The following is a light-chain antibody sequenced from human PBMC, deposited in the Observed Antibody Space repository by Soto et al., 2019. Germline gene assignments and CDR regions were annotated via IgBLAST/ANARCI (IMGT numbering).Light chain of an antibody. J-gene: IGKJ4*01. CDR1: QSVSSN. Sequence: IGMSQSPSTLSVSQGERATLSCRASQSVSSNLAWYQQKPGQAPRLLIYGASTRATGIPARFSGSGSGTDFTLTISSLEPEDFAVYYCQQRSNWPSLTFGGGTKVDIK. CDR3: QQRSNWPSLT. CDR2: GAS. V-gene: IGKV3-11*01.